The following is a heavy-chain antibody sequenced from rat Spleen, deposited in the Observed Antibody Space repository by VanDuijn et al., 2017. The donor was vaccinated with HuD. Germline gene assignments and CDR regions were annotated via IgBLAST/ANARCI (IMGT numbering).Heavy chain of an antibody. CDR2: ISYDGSKT. CDR3: TRGGYFRY. CDR1: GFTFSDFY. Sequence: EVQLVESDGGLVQPERSLKLSCAASGFTFSDFYMAWVRQAPTKGLEWVATISYDGSKTYYRDSVKGRFTISRDNARSTLNLHMDSLRSEDTAIYYCTRGGYFRYWGQGVMVTVSS. J-gene: IGHJ2*01. D-gene: IGHD1-12*03. V-gene: IGHV5-29*01.